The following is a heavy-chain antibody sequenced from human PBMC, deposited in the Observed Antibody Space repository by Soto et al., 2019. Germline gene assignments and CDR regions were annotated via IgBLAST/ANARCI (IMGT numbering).Heavy chain of an antibody. CDR2: IIPIFGTA. CDR3: ARGTPDSRGPPTNDD. D-gene: IGHD3-22*01. Sequence: QVQLVQSGAEVKKPGSSVKVSCKASGGTFSSYAISWVRQAPGQGLEWMGGIIPIFGTANYAQKFQGRVTIXXDXAXXTAYMELSSLRSEDTAVYYCARGTPDSRGPPTNDDWGQGTLVTVSS. V-gene: IGHV1-69*12. J-gene: IGHJ4*02. CDR1: GGTFSSYA.